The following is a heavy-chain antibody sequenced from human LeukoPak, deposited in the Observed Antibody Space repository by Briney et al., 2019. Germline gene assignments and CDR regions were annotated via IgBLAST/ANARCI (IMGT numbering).Heavy chain of an antibody. V-gene: IGHV4-39*01. D-gene: IGHD3-10*01. Sequence: SETLSLTCTVSGGSISSGSYYWGWIRQPPGKGLEWIGTIYYSGTTYYNPSLESRVTISEDMSKNQFSLTLRSVTAADTAVYYCARQISDYYYYYIDVWGKGTTVTVSS. CDR1: GGSISSGSYY. CDR3: ARQISDYYYYYIDV. CDR2: IYYSGTT. J-gene: IGHJ6*03.